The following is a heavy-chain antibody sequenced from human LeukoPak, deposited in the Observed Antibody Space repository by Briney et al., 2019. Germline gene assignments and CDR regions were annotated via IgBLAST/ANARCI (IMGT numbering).Heavy chain of an antibody. D-gene: IGHD5-12*01. V-gene: IGHV3-9*01. CDR2: ISWNSGSI. CDR3: ARGGGYLGDY. J-gene: IGHJ4*02. CDR1: GFTFDDYA. Sequence: PGRSLRLSCAASGFTFDDYAMHWVRQAPGKGLEWVSGISWNSGSISYADSVKGRFTISRDNAKNSLYLQMNSLRAEDTAVYYCARGGGYLGDYWGQGTLVTVSS.